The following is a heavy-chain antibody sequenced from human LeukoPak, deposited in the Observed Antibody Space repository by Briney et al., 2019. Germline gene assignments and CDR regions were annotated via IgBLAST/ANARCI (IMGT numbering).Heavy chain of an antibody. CDR2: INSDGSSR. V-gene: IGHV3-74*01. Sequence: GGPLRLSCAASGFTFSSYWMHWVRHAPGKGLVWVSLINSDGSSRNYADSVKGRFTISRDNAKNTLYLQMNSLRVEDTAVYYCAREDYSGYDFYDYWGQGSLVTVSS. D-gene: IGHD5-12*01. CDR1: GFTFSSYW. J-gene: IGHJ4*02. CDR3: AREDYSGYDFYDY.